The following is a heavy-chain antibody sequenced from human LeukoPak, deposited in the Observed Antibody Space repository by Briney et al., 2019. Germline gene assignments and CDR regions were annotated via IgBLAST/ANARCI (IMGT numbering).Heavy chain of an antibody. CDR3: ARQDSSGYYYEGYFQH. CDR2: IYYSGST. D-gene: IGHD3-22*01. CDR1: GGSISSSSYY. Sequence: SETLSLTCTVSGGSISSSSYYWGWIRQPPGKGLEWIGSIYYSGSTYYNPSLKSRVTISVDTSKNQFSLKLRSVTAADTAVYYCARQDSSGYYYEGYFQHWGQGTLVTVSS. V-gene: IGHV4-39*01. J-gene: IGHJ1*01.